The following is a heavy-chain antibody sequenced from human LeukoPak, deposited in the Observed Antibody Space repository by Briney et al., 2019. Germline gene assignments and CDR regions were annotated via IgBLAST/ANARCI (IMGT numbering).Heavy chain of an antibody. CDR3: AKNCYENMGEAFDI. CDR1: GDSITSYY. V-gene: IGHV4-59*01. Sequence: SETLSLTCTVSGDSITSYYWSWIRQPPGKRLEWIAYIFYSGITNYNPSLKSRVTISVDTSKNQFSLKLNSVTAADTAVYYCAKNCYENMGEAFDIWRQGTMVTISS. CDR2: IFYSGIT. D-gene: IGHD3-16*01. J-gene: IGHJ3*02.